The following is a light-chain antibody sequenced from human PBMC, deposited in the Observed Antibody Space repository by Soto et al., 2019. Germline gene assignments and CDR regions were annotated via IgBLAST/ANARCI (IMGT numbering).Light chain of an antibody. CDR2: GAS. J-gene: IGKJ1*01. Sequence: DIQMTQSPSSLSASVGDRVSITCRAGQSINRFLNWYQQKPGKAPKLLIYGASSLQSGVPSRFSGSGSGKDFTLTISSLQPEYFATYYCQQSYSSPQTFGQGTKVEIK. V-gene: IGKV1-39*01. CDR3: QQSYSSPQT. CDR1: QSINRF.